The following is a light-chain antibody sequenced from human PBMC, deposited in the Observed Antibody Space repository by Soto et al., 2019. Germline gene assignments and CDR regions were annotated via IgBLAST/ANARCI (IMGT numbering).Light chain of an antibody. J-gene: IGKJ4*01. V-gene: IGKV3-15*01. CDR3: QRYNNWPLT. CDR1: QSVSSN. CDR2: GAS. Sequence: EIVMTQSPATLSVSPGERATLSCRASQSVSSNLAWYQQKPGQAPRLLIYGASTRATGIPARFSGSGSGTEFTLTISSLQSEDFAVYCCQRYNNWPLTFGGGTNVEIK.